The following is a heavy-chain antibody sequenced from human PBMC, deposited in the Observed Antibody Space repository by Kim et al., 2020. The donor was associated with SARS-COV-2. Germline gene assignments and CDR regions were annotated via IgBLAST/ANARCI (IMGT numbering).Heavy chain of an antibody. V-gene: IGHV3-23*01. Sequence: GGSLRLSCAASGFTFNSYVMRWVRQAPGKGLEWVSSINESGDRTFYPDSVKGRFIISRDNSKNTLYLQMNTLRADDTAVYYCAKGLVSGGNTPSDYGGQGTLVSVSS. CDR1: GFTFNSYV. CDR2: INESGDRT. J-gene: IGHJ4*02. D-gene: IGHD6-25*01. CDR3: AKGLVSGGNTPSDY.